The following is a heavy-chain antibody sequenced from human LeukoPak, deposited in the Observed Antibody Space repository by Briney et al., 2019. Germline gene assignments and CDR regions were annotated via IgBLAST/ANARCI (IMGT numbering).Heavy chain of an antibody. D-gene: IGHD3-9*01. CDR2: INPNSGGT. J-gene: IGHJ4*02. V-gene: IGHV1-2*02. Sequence: GASVKVSCKASGYTFTGYYMHWVRQAPGQGLEWMGWINPNSGGTNYAQKFQDRVTMTRDTSISTAYMELRRLRSGDTAVYYCARSPHILTGENFDFWGQGTLVTVSS. CDR3: ARSPHILTGENFDF. CDR1: GYTFTGYY.